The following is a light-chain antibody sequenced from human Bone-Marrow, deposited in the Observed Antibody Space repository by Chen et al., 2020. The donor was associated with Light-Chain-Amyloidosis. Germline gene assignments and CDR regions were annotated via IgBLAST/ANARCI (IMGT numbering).Light chain of an antibody. J-gene: IGLJ2*01. Sequence: QSALTQPASVSGSPGQSITISCTGTSSDVGGYNYVSWYQQHPGKAPKLMIYDVSNRPSGVSTSFSGSKSGNTASLTISGLQAEDEADYYCSSYTSSSTLGVVFGGGTKLTVL. CDR3: SSYTSSSTLGVV. V-gene: IGLV2-14*01. CDR1: SSDVGGYNY. CDR2: DVS.